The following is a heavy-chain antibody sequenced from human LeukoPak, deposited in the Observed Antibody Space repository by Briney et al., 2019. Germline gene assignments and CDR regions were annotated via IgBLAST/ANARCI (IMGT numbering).Heavy chain of an antibody. CDR3: ARAQSGSYLGNWFDP. D-gene: IGHD1-26*01. CDR2: IDPSGAST. J-gene: IGHJ5*02. CDR1: GYTFTNYY. Sequence: AASVKVSCKASGYTFTNYYIHWVRQAPGQGLEWMGLIDPSGASTSYAQNFQGRVTMTRDTSTSTVYMELSSLRSEDTAVYYCARAQSGSYLGNWFDPWGQGTLVTVSS. V-gene: IGHV1-46*01.